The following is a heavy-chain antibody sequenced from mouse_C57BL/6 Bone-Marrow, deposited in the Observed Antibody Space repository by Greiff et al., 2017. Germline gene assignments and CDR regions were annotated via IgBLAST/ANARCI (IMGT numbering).Heavy chain of an antibody. V-gene: IGHV1-55*01. D-gene: IGHD1-1*01. Sequence: QVQLQQPGAELVKPGASVKMSCKASGYTFTSYWITWVKQRPGQGLEWIGDIYPGSGSTNYNEKFKSKATLTVDTSSSTAYMQLSSLTSEDSAVYYCAREFYYYGSSYEGYFDYWGQGTTLTVSS. CDR1: GYTFTSYW. J-gene: IGHJ2*01. CDR3: AREFYYYGSSYEGYFDY. CDR2: IYPGSGST.